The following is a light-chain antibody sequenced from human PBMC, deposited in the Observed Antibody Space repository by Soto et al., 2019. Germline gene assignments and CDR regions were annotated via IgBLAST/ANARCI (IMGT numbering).Light chain of an antibody. Sequence: DIQLTHSPSSLSASVRDRVTMTVLASQGISNYLAWDQQKPGKVPKLLIYAASTLQSGVPSRFSGSGSGTDFTITISSLQPEDVATYYCPKYNSAPFTFGGGTNVDI. J-gene: IGKJ4*01. CDR1: QGISNY. V-gene: IGKV1-27*01. CDR3: PKYNSAPFT. CDR2: AAS.